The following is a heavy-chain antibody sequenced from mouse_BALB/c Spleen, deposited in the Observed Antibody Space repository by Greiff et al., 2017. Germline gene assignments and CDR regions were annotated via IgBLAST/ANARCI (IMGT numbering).Heavy chain of an antibody. J-gene: IGHJ4*01. CDR2: IRNKANGYTT. CDR1: GFTFTDYY. V-gene: IGHV7-3*02. Sequence: EVKVVESGGGLVQPGGSLRLSCATSGFTFTDYYMSWVRQPPGKALEWLGFIRNKANGYTTEYSASVKGRFTISRDNSQSILYLQMNTLRAEDSATYYCARVILRYYYAMDYWGQGTSVTVSS. D-gene: IGHD1-1*01. CDR3: ARVILRYYYAMDY.